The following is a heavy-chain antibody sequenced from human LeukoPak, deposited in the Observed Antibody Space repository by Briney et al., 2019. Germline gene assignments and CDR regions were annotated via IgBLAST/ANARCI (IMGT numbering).Heavy chain of an antibody. D-gene: IGHD6-6*01. J-gene: IGHJ4*02. Sequence: SETLSLTCTVSGYSISSGYYWGWIRQPPGKGLEWIASFSNSGSTYFKASLKSRVTISVDSSKNQFSLKVNSVTAADTAVYYCASLYTSSHYWGQGTLVTVSS. CDR1: GYSISSGYY. CDR3: ASLYTSSHY. V-gene: IGHV4-38-2*02. CDR2: FSNSGST.